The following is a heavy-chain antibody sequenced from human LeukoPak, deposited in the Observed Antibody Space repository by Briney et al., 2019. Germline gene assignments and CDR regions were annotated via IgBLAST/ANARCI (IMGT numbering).Heavy chain of an antibody. V-gene: IGHV1-46*01. D-gene: IGHD3-22*01. Sequence: ASVKVSCKSSGYTLTAYYMHWVRQAPGQGLEWMGIINPSGGSTTYAQKFQGRVTMTRDTSTSTVYMELSSLRSEDTAVYYCARDGGTYEIYYYDSSGYSIDYWGQGTLIPVSS. CDR2: INPSGGST. J-gene: IGHJ4*02. CDR1: GYTLTAYY. CDR3: ARDGGTYEIYYYDSSGYSIDY.